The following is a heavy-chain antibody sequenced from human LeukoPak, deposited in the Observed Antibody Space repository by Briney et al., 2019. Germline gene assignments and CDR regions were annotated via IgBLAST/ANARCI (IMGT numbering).Heavy chain of an antibody. V-gene: IGHV1-2*02. CDR2: INPRSGGT. Sequence: ASVKVSCKASGYTFTANYMHWVRQAPGQGLEWMGWINPRSGGTNYGEKFRGRVTMTRDTSISTAYMELSGLRSDDTAVYYCARDGQSMMVEFDLWGQGTLVTVSS. CDR1: GYTFTANY. J-gene: IGHJ4*02. D-gene: IGHD2-15*01. CDR3: ARDGQSMMVEFDL.